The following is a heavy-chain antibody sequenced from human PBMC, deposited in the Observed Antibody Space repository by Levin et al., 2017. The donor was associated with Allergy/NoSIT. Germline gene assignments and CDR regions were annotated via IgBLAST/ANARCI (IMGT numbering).Heavy chain of an antibody. D-gene: IGHD5-18*01. J-gene: IGHJ4*02. CDR2: IYLSGST. CDR3: ARVAGYSYGYYFDY. CDR1: GGSISSGGYS. Sequence: SETLSLTCAVSGGSISSGGYSWSWIRQPPGKGLEWIGNIYLSGSTNDNPSLKSRDTMSVDRSKNQFSLKLSYVTAADTAVYYCARVAGYSYGYYFDYWGPGTLVTVSS. V-gene: IGHV4-30-2*01.